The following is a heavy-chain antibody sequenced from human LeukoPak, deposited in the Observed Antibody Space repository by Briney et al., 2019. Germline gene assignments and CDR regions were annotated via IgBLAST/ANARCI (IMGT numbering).Heavy chain of an antibody. CDR3: ARDMKVELPASSDYSYGMDV. J-gene: IGHJ6*02. Sequence: VGSLRLSCAASVFTPRRYWISWVRHAPGQGLDCMANIKHDGHAKYYLDSVKGRLTISRDNAKNSLCLQMNSLRAEDTAVYYCARDMKVELPASSDYSYGMDVWGQGTTVTVSS. D-gene: IGHD1-7*01. CDR2: IKHDGHAK. V-gene: IGHV3-7*01. CDR1: VFTPRRYW.